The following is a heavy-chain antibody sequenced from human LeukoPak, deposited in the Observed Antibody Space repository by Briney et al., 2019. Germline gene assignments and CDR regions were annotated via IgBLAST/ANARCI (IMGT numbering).Heavy chain of an antibody. V-gene: IGHV4-59*08. CDR1: GGSISSYY. D-gene: IGHD4-17*01. CDR3: ARQTTVCAFDI. Sequence: SETLSLTCTVSGGSISSYYWSWIRQPPGKGLEWIGYIYYSGSTNYNPSLKSRVTILVDTSKNQFSLKLSSVTAADTAVYYCARQTTVCAFDIWGQGTMVTVSS. CDR2: IYYSGST. J-gene: IGHJ3*02.